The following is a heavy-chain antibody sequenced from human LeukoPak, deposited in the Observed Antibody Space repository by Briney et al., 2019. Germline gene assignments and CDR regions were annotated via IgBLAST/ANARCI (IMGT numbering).Heavy chain of an antibody. D-gene: IGHD3-10*01. V-gene: IGHV3-21*01. CDR3: ARDRGETDHFLGY. CDR2: ISSSSSYI. Sequence: SGGSLRLPCAASGFTFSSYSMNWVRQAPGKGLEWVSSISSSSSYIYYADSVKGRFTISRDNAKNSLYLQMNSLRAEDTAVYYCARDRGETDHFLGYWGQGTLVTVSS. J-gene: IGHJ4*02. CDR1: GFTFSSYS.